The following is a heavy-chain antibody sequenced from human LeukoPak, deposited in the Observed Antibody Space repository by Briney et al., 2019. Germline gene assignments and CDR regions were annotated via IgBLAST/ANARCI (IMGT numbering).Heavy chain of an antibody. CDR2: IDTSATSI. CDR1: GFTFSDYY. CDR3: ARGHYGLDV. V-gene: IGHV3-11*01. J-gene: IGHJ6*02. Sequence: SGGSLRLSCAASGFTFSDYYMSWIRQAPGRGLEGGSYIDTSATSIYYADSVKGRFTISRDNAKNSLFLQMNSLRAEDTAVYYCARGHYGLDVWGQGTTVTVS.